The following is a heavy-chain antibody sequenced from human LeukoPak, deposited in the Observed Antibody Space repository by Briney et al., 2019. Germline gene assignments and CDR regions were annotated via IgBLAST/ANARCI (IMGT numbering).Heavy chain of an antibody. CDR3: ARGGGHLDC. V-gene: IGHV3-7*03. D-gene: IGHD4-23*01. CDR2: IKQDGSDK. J-gene: IGHJ4*02. CDR1: GFSFSSYW. Sequence: GGSLRLSCAASGFSFSSYWMSWVRQAPGKGLEWVANIKQDGSDKYYLTSVRGRFTISRDNAKNSLFLQMNSLKVEDTAVYYCARGGGHLDCWGQGTLVTVSS.